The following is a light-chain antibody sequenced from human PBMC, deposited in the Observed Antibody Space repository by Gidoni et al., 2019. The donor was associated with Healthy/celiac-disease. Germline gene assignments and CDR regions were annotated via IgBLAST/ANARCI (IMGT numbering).Light chain of an antibody. CDR1: QSVSSY. CDR2: DAS. V-gene: IGKV3-11*01. CDR3: QQRSNWLT. J-gene: IGKJ3*01. Sequence: DIVLPQSPATLSLSPGERATLSCRASQSVSSYLAWYQQKPGQAPRLLIYDASNRATGIPARFSGSGSGTDFTLTISSLEPEDFAVYYCQQRSNWLTFGPGTKVDIK.